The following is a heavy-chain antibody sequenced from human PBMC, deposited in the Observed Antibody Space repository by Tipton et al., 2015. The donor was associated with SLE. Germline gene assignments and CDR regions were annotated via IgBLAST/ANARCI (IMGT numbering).Heavy chain of an antibody. CDR3: ARESEYSDTSGYYSWYFDL. CDR2: FSNTGST. D-gene: IGHD3-22*01. CDR1: GGSISSSY. Sequence: TLSLTCIVSGGSISSSYWSWIRQPPGKGLEWIGCFSNTGSTNFNPSLKSRVTISVDTSKNQFSLKLTSVTAADTAVYYCARESEYSDTSGYYSWYFDLWGRGTLVTVSS. V-gene: IGHV4-59*01. J-gene: IGHJ2*01.